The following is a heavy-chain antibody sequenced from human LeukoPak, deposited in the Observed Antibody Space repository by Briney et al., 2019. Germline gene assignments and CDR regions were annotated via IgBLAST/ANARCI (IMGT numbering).Heavy chain of an antibody. CDR1: GGSISSSSYY. CDR2: IYYSGST. CDR3: ARDLGSFHR. D-gene: IGHD2-2*03. J-gene: IGHJ4*02. Sequence: SETLSLTCTVSGGSISSSSYYWGWIRQPPGKGLEWIGSIYYSGSTYYNPSLKSRVTISVDTSKNQFSPKLSSVTAADTAVYYCARDLGSFHRWGQGTLVTVSS. V-gene: IGHV4-39*07.